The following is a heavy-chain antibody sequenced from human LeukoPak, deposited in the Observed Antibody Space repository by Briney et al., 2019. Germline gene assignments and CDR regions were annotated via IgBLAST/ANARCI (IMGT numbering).Heavy chain of an antibody. D-gene: IGHD3-9*01. CDR2: IYSGGST. J-gene: IGHJ4*02. V-gene: IGHV3-53*01. Sequence: PGGSLRLSCAASGFTVSSNYMSWVRQAPGKGLEWVSVIYSGGSTYYADSVKGRFTISRDNSKNTLYLLMNSLRAEDTAVYYCAKCPVYYDIKRGYYLDYWGQGTLVTVSS. CDR3: AKCPVYYDIKRGYYLDY. CDR1: GFTVSSNY.